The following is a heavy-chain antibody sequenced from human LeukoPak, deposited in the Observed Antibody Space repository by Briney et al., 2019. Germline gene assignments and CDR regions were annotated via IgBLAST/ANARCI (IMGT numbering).Heavy chain of an antibody. Sequence: GGPLRLSCAASGFTFSSYEMNWVRQAPGKGLEWVSYISTSGSTIYYADSVKGRFTISRDNAKNSLYLQMNSLRAEDTAVYYCSWGGRGGTRRGFDYWGQGTLVSVSS. CDR2: ISTSGSTI. J-gene: IGHJ4*02. CDR3: SWGGRGGTRRGFDY. V-gene: IGHV3-48*03. D-gene: IGHD1-26*01. CDR1: GFTFSSYE.